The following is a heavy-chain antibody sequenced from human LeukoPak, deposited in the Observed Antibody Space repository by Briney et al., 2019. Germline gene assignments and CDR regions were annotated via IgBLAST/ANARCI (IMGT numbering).Heavy chain of an antibody. Sequence: SETLSLTCAVYGGSFSGYYWSWIRQPPGKGLESIGEINHSGSTNYNPSLKSRVTISVDTSKNQFSLKLSSVTAADTAVYYCARGLGYYYYYYMDVWGKGTTVTVSS. CDR3: ARGLGYYYYYYMDV. CDR1: GGSFSGYY. V-gene: IGHV4-34*01. CDR2: INHSGST. J-gene: IGHJ6*03.